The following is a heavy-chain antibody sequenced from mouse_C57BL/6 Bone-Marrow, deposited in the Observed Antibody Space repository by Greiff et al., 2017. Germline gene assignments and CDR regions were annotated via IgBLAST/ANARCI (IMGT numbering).Heavy chain of an antibody. Sequence: GGGLVQPNGSLKLSCAASGFPFNTYAMHWVRQAPGKGLEWVARIRSKSSNYATYYADSVKYRFTISRDDSQSMLYLQMNNLKTEDTAMYYCLPYGNYARDDWGQGTSVTVSS. D-gene: IGHD2-1*01. CDR1: GFPFNTYA. CDR3: LPYGNYARDD. J-gene: IGHJ4*01. CDR2: IRSKSSNYAT. V-gene: IGHV10-3*01.